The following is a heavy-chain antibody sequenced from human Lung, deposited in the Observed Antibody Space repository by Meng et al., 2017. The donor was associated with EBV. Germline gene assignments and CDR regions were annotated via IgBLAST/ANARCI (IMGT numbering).Heavy chain of an antibody. CDR2: ISTGGSYI. Sequence: EVQLVESGGGLVKPGGSLSLSCTASGFTFNNYSMNWVRQAPGEGLEWVSSISTGGSYIYYVDSLKGRFTISRDNAKNSLYLQMNSLRAEDTAVYYCARDVAASGFDYWGQGTLVTVAS. CDR1: GFTFNNYS. D-gene: IGHD6-25*01. V-gene: IGHV3-21*01. CDR3: ARDVAASGFDY. J-gene: IGHJ4*02.